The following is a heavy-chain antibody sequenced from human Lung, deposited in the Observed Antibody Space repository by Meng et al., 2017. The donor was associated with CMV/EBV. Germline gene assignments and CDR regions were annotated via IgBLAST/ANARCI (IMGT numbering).Heavy chain of an antibody. J-gene: IGHJ5*02. V-gene: IGHV4-4*07. CDR1: FDSITMSF. CDR2: SYPDGSP. D-gene: IGHD6-13*01. Sequence: HASGPPCLTPSDLLSVPCIVCFDSITMSFCRWGRPPAGKGLEWIGRSYPDGSPDSNPSLSSRLTLSLDTSKTRFSLKLRSVTAADTAIYYCARDFGSSWYPNWFDPWGQGTLVTVSS. CDR3: ARDFGSSWYPNWFDP.